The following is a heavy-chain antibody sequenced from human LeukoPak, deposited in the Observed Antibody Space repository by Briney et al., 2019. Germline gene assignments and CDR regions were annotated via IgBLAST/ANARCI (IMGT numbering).Heavy chain of an antibody. CDR2: IWYDGSNK. Sequence: HSGGSLRLSCAASGFTFSSYGMHWVRQAPGKGLEWVAVIWYDGSNKYYADSVKGRFTISRDNSKNTLYLQMNSLRAEDTAVYYCAKVVVINYFDSWGQGTLVTVSS. CDR3: AKVVVINYFDS. J-gene: IGHJ4*02. D-gene: IGHD3-22*01. CDR1: GFTFSSYG. V-gene: IGHV3-33*06.